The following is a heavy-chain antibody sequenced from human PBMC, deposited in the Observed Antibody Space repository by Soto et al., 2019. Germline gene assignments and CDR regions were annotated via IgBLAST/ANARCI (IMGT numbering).Heavy chain of an antibody. CDR1: GGTFSSYT. V-gene: IGHV1-69*08. J-gene: IGHJ4*02. Sequence: QVQLVQSGAEVKKPGSSVKVSCKASGGTFSSYTISWVRQAPGQGLEWMGRIIPILGRANYAQKFQGRVTITAYKSTSTAYMELSSLRSEDTVVYYCARDGSIGYDPDYWGQGTLVTVSS. CDR3: ARDGSIGYDPDY. D-gene: IGHD5-12*01. CDR2: IIPILGRA.